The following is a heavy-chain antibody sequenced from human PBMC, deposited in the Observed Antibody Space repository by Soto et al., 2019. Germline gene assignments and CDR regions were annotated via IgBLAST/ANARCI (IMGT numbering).Heavy chain of an antibody. J-gene: IGHJ6*02. CDR2: IFRNDEI. CDR3: ARVIYDFWAHNCYGVDV. Sequence: QVTLKESGPVLVKPTETLPLTCNVSGFSLTTAIMGVTWSGQSPGKALEFVAQIFRNDEITYSTSLKNRLTISKDTSKSHVVLTMSNMGPVDTATYYCARVIYDFWAHNCYGVDVGGQGTPVTVSS. V-gene: IGHV2-26*01. CDR1: GFSLTTAIMG. D-gene: IGHD3-3*01.